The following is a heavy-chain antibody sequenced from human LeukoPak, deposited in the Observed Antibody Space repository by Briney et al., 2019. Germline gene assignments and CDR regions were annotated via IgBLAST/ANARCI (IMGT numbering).Heavy chain of an antibody. CDR1: GGSISSGDYY. CDR2: IYYSGST. J-gene: IGHJ6*02. V-gene: IGHV4-30-4*01. D-gene: IGHD6-13*01. CDR3: AREAAAGTDYYYGMDV. Sequence: KTSETLSLTCTVSGGSISSGDYYWSWIRQPPGKGLEWIGYIYYSGSTYYNPSLKSRVTISVDTSKSQFSLKLSSVTAADTAVYYCAREAAAGTDYYYGMDVWGQGTTVTVSS.